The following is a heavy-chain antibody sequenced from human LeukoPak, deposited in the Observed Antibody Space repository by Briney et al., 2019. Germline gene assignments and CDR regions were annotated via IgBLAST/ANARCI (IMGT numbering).Heavy chain of an antibody. CDR3: AKRGVVIRVILVGFHKEAYYFDS. V-gene: IGHV3-23*01. Sequence: GGSLRLSCAVSGITLSNYAMSWVRQAPGKGLEWVAGISGSGGSTNYADSVKGRFTISRDNRKNTLYLQMNSLRVEDTAVYFCAKRGVVIRVILVGFHKEAYYFDSWGQGALVTVSS. J-gene: IGHJ4*02. CDR1: GITLSNYA. D-gene: IGHD3-22*01. CDR2: ISGSGGST.